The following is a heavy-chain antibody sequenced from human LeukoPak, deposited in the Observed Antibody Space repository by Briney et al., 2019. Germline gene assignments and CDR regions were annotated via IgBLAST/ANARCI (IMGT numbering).Heavy chain of an antibody. V-gene: IGHV3-48*01. D-gene: IGHD3-22*01. J-gene: IGHJ4*02. CDR2: INTGSSTI. CDR3: ARALWCYDSSGYAIGVYFDS. CDR1: GFTFSSYS. Sequence: PGGSLRLSCAASGFTFSSYSMNWVRQAPGKGLEWVSYINTGSSTIYYADSVKGRFTISRDNAKNSLYLQMNSLRAEDTAVYYCARALWCYDSSGYAIGVYFDSWGQGTLVTVSS.